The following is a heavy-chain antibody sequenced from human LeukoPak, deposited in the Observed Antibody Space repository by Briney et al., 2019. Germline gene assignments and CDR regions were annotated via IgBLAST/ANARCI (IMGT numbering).Heavy chain of an antibody. CDR1: GGTFSSYA. V-gene: IGHV1-69*01. J-gene: IGHJ6*03. D-gene: IGHD3-10*01. CDR3: ARVRSYYGSGSYFGPLYYMDV. Sequence: SVKVSCKASGGTFSSYAISWVRQAPGQGLEWMGGIIPIFGTANYAQKFQGRVTITADESTSTAYMELSSLRSEDTAVYYCARVRSYYGSGSYFGPLYYMDVWGKGTTVTVSS. CDR2: IIPIFGTA.